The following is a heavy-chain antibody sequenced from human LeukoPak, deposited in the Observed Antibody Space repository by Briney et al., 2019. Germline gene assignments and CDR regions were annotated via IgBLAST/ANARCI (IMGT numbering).Heavy chain of an antibody. V-gene: IGHV3-13*04. CDR2: ISTTGDT. Sequence: QPGGSLGLSCAASGFTFSSYDMHWVRQATGKGLEWVSAISTTGDTYYPGSVKGRFTISRENAKSSLYLQMNSLRAEDTAVYYCARGRSGSYFDSWGQGTLVAVSS. CDR1: GFTFSSYD. D-gene: IGHD1-26*01. J-gene: IGHJ4*02. CDR3: ARGRSGSYFDS.